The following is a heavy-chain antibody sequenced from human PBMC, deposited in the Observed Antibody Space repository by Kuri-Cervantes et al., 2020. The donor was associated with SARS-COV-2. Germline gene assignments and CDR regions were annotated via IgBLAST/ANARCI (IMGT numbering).Heavy chain of an antibody. Sequence: ASVKLSCTAPDNTFTSYGISWVRQAPGQGLEWMGWISAYNGNTNYAQKFQGRVTMTRDTSISTAYMELSRLRSDDTAVYYCARVGIYDYSNYRPFDYWGQGTLVTVSS. J-gene: IGHJ4*02. V-gene: IGHV1-18*01. CDR2: ISAYNGNT. CDR3: ARVGIYDYSNYRPFDY. CDR1: DNTFTSYG. D-gene: IGHD4-11*01.